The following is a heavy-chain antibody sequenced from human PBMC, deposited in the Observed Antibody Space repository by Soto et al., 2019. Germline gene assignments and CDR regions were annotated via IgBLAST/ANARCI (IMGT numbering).Heavy chain of an antibody. Sequence: PSETLSLTCTVSGGSVSSGSYYWSWIQQPPGKGLEWIGYIYYSGSTNYNPSLKSRVTISVDTSKNQFSLKLSSVTAADTAVYYCARGRWLQLDYWGQGTLVTVSS. CDR1: GGSVSSGSYY. CDR3: ARGRWLQLDY. D-gene: IGHD5-12*01. J-gene: IGHJ4*02. CDR2: IYYSGST. V-gene: IGHV4-61*01.